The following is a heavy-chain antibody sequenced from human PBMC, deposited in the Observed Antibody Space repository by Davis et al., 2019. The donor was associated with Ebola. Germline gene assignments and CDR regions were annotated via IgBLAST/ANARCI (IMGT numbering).Heavy chain of an antibody. Sequence: AASVKVSCKASGYTFSSDFVNWVRQAPGQGLEWMGWINPHNGNTNYAQNVQGRVTMTTDPSTTTAYMEVGSLKSDDTAVYYCARDEWELLSGFYGYWGQGTLVTVSS. D-gene: IGHD1-26*01. J-gene: IGHJ4*02. CDR2: INPHNGNT. V-gene: IGHV1-18*01. CDR3: ARDEWELLSGFYGY. CDR1: GYTFSSDF.